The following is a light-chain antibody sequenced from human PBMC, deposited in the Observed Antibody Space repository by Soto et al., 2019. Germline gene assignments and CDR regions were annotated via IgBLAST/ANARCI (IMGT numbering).Light chain of an antibody. V-gene: IGKV1-6*01. Sequence: AIQTIPFPSSLYAPVVARVTITCRASQDIRSDLGWYQQRPGKAPKLLIYAASSLESGVPSRFSGSGSGTDFTLTISSLQPEDFATYYCLQDHNYPLTFGGGTKVDI. CDR1: QDIRSD. CDR3: LQDHNYPLT. CDR2: AAS. J-gene: IGKJ4*01.